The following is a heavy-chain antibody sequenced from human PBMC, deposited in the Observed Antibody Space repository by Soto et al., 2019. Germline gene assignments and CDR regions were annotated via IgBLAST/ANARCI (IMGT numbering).Heavy chain of an antibody. D-gene: IGHD3-22*01. CDR1: GFRFSDYG. J-gene: IGHJ4*02. CDR2: ITFDGNNK. Sequence: QVQLVQTGGGAVLPGRSLSLSCAASGFRFSDYGMHWVRQAPGKGLEWVAVITFDGNNKYYADSVKGRFTISRDNSKNTLSLQMEGLRVEDTAVYYCVRGGRSGSSGYYNPSCDYWGQGTLVSVSS. V-gene: IGHV3-30*03. CDR3: VRGGRSGSSGYYNPSCDY.